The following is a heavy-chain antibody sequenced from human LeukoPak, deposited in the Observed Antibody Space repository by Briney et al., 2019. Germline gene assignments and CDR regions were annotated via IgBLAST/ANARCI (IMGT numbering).Heavy chain of an antibody. V-gene: IGHV3-15*01. CDR1: GFTFSNPG. CDR2: IRSKTYGGAA. CDR3: TTGTY. Sequence: PGGSLRLSCAASGFTFSNPGMSWVRQAPGKGLEWVGRIRSKTYGGAADYAAPVKARIIISRDDSKNTLYLQMNSLKNEDTAVYYCTTGTYWGQGTLVTVSS. J-gene: IGHJ4*02.